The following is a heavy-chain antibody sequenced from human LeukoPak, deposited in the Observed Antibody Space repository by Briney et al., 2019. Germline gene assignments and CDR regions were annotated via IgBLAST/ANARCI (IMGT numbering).Heavy chain of an antibody. CDR3: ARVLSGRGSLYSYYYYMDV. Sequence: PGESLRLSCAASGFTFSSYGMSWIRQAPGKGLEWVSAISGSSGRTYYADSVKGRFTISRDNSKNTLYLQMNSLRAEDTAVYYCARVLSGRGSLYSYYYYMDVWGKGTTVTISS. V-gene: IGHV3-23*01. D-gene: IGHD3-10*01. CDR2: ISGSSGRT. CDR1: GFTFSSYG. J-gene: IGHJ6*03.